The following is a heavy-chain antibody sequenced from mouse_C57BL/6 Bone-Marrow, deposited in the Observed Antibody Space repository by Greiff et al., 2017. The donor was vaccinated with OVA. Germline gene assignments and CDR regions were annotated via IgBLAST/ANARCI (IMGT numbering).Heavy chain of an antibody. J-gene: IGHJ1*03. CDR2: IHPNSGST. CDR3: ARRGTDYYGSSHWYFDV. Sequence: QVQLQQSGPELVKPGASVKLSCKASGYTFTSYWMHWVKQRPGQGLEWIGMIHPNSGSTNYNEKFKSKATLTVDKSSSTAYMQLSSLTSEDSAVYYCARRGTDYYGSSHWYFDVWGTGTTVTVSS. D-gene: IGHD1-1*01. CDR1: GYTFTSYW. V-gene: IGHV1-64*01.